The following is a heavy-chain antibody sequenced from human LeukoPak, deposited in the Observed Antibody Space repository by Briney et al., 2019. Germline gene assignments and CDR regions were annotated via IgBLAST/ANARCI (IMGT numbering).Heavy chain of an antibody. CDR3: ARVGGYCSSTSCYSSPRRYGMDV. CDR1: GGSFSGYY. D-gene: IGHD2-2*01. J-gene: IGHJ6*04. Sequence: PSETLSLTCAVYGGSFSGYYWSWIRQPPGKGLEWIGEINHSGSTNYNPSLKSRVTISVDTSKNQFSLKLSSVTAADTAVYYCARVGGYCSSTSCYSSPRRYGMDVWGKGTTVTVSS. CDR2: INHSGST. V-gene: IGHV4-34*01.